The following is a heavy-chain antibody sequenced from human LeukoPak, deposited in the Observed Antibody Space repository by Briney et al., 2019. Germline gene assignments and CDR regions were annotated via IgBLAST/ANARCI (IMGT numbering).Heavy chain of an antibody. CDR2: IHYTGST. Sequence: SETLSLTCTVSGGSISSGGYYWSWIRQHPGKGLEWIGYIHYTGSTNYNTSLKSRVTMLIDTSKNQFSLKLSSVTAADTAVYYCARGRYSAGDNWFDPWGQGTLVTVSS. J-gene: IGHJ5*02. D-gene: IGHD3-9*01. CDR3: ARGRYSAGDNWFDP. V-gene: IGHV4-61*08. CDR1: GGSISSGGYY.